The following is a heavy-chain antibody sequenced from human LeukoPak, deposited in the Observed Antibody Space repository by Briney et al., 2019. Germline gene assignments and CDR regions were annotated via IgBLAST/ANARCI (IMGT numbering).Heavy chain of an antibody. CDR1: GFTFTNYW. V-gene: IGHV3-74*01. CDR2: INTDGSST. Sequence: GGSQRLSCAASGFTFTNYWMHWVRQAPGQGLVWVSRINTDGSSTNYADSVKGRFTISRDNAKNTLYLQMNSLRAEDTAVYYCTRDYRWFDPWGQGTLVTVSS. CDR3: TRDYRWFDP. J-gene: IGHJ5*02.